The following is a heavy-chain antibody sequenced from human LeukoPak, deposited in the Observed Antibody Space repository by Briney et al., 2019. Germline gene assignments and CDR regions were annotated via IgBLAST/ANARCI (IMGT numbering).Heavy chain of an antibody. CDR1: GFTFSSYG. CDR3: ARDMFRGAPDYFDY. D-gene: IGHD3-10*01. V-gene: IGHV3-30*03. CDR2: IAYDGSIK. Sequence: PGGSLRLSCAASGFTFSSYGMHWVRQAPGKGLEWVAVIAYDGSIKLYADSVKGRFIISRDDSKNTLYLQMNGLRGEDTAVYYCARDMFRGAPDYFDYWGQGTLVTVSS. J-gene: IGHJ4*02.